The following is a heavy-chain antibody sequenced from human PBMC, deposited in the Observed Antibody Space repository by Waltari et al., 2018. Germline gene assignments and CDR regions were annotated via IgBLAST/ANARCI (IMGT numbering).Heavy chain of an antibody. CDR1: GFTFTDYW. J-gene: IGHJ2*01. D-gene: IGHD3-10*01. Sequence: EVHLVESGGGLVQPGGSLRLSCAASGFTFTDYWMSWVRQAPGNGPEWVANIHKDGSEKNYVDYVKGRFTISRDNAKDSVYLQMNSLITDATAVYYCVGIRGGFWFFDLWGRGTLVTVSS. V-gene: IGHV3-7*01. CDR3: VGIRGGFWFFDL. CDR2: IHKDGSEK.